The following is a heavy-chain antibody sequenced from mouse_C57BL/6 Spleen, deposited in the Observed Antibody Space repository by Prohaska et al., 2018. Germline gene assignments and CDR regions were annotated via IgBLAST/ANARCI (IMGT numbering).Heavy chain of an antibody. D-gene: IGHD2-14*01. CDR3: VVGNYWYFDV. V-gene: IGHV10-3*01. Sequence: EVQLVESGGGLVQPKGSLKLSCAASGFTFNTYAMHWVRQAPGKGLEWVARIRSNSSNYATYYADSVKDRFTISRDDSQIMLYLQMNNLKTEDTAMYYCVVGNYWYFDVWGTGTTVTVSS. CDR1: GFTFNTYA. CDR2: IRSNSSNYAT. J-gene: IGHJ1*03.